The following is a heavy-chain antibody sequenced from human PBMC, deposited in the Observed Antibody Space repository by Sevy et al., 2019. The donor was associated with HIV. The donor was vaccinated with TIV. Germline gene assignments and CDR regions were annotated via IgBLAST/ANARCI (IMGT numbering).Heavy chain of an antibody. CDR2: INQDGSEI. CDR3: VKDLMYGSGSTLYYGMDV. D-gene: IGHD6-19*01. CDR1: GISISSHW. V-gene: IGHV3-7*01. Sequence: GGSLRLSCVGSGISISSHWMNWVRQSPGKGLEWVANINQDGSEIYYVDSVKGRFTISRDNFKNTLYLQMSSLRAEDTAVYYCVKDLMYGSGSTLYYGMDVWGQGTTVTVSS. J-gene: IGHJ6*02.